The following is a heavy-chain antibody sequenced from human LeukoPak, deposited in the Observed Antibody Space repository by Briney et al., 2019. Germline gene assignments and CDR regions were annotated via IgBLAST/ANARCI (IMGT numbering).Heavy chain of an antibody. Sequence: SETLSLTCAVYGGSLSGYYWSWIRQPPGKGLEWIGEINHSGSTNYNPSLKSRVTISVDTSKNQFSLKLSSVTAADTAVYYCARRSRRSIAVAGPFFDYWGQGTLVTVSS. CDR3: ARRSRRSIAVAGPFFDY. J-gene: IGHJ4*02. D-gene: IGHD6-19*01. CDR1: GGSLSGYY. CDR2: INHSGST. V-gene: IGHV4-34*01.